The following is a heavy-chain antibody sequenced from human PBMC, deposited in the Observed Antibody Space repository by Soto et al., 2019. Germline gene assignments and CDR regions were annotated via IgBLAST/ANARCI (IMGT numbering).Heavy chain of an antibody. V-gene: IGHV3-48*03. J-gene: IGHJ4*02. CDR1: GFTFISYE. CDR2: ISSSGSTI. Sequence: GGSLRLYCASSGFTFISYEMNWVRQAPGKGLEWVSYISSSGSTIYYADSVKGRFTISRDNAKNSLYLQMNSLRAEDTAVYYCARGARPYDGYNFVDYWGQGTLVTVSS. CDR3: ARGARPYDGYNFVDY. D-gene: IGHD5-12*01.